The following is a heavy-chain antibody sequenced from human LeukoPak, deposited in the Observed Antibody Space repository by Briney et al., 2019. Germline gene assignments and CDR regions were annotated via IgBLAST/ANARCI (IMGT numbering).Heavy chain of an antibody. Sequence: PSETLSLTCTVSGGSISSGSYYWSWIRQPAGKGLEWIGRIYTSGSTNYNPSLKSRVTISVDTSKNQFSLKLSSVTAADTAVYYCARAVGAYSSSWYDYWGQGTLVTVSS. D-gene: IGHD6-13*01. CDR3: ARAVGAYSSSWYDY. CDR2: IYTSGST. CDR1: GGSISSGSYY. V-gene: IGHV4-61*02. J-gene: IGHJ4*02.